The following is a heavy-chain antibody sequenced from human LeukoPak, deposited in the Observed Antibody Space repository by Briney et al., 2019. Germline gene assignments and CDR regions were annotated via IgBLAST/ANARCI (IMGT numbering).Heavy chain of an antibody. D-gene: IGHD3-16*02. CDR3: AREGYVIVTDNLFY. CDR2: INPSGGST. CDR1: GYTFTRYY. J-gene: IGHJ4*02. V-gene: IGHV1-46*01. Sequence: SVNVSCKACGYTFTRYYMQWVGPAAGQGLEWMGIINPSGGSTTYTQMFQGRVTMTRETSTRTVYMELSSMRSKDTAAYYCAREGYVIVTDNLFYWGQGTLVTVSS.